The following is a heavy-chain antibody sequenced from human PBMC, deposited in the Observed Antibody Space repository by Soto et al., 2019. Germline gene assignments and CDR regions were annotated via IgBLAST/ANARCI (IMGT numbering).Heavy chain of an antibody. D-gene: IGHD5-12*01. Sequence: HPGGSLRLSCAASGFTFSSYAMSWVRQAPGKGLEWVSAISGSGGSTYYADSVKGRFTISRDNSKNTLYLQMNSLRAEDTAVYYCAKDEMATIAPDYWGQGTLVTVSS. CDR2: ISGSGGST. V-gene: IGHV3-23*01. J-gene: IGHJ4*02. CDR1: GFTFSSYA. CDR3: AKDEMATIAPDY.